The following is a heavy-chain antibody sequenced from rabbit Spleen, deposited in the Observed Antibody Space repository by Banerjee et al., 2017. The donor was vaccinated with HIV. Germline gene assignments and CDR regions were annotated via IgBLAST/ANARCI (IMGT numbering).Heavy chain of an antibody. J-gene: IGHJ4*01. D-gene: IGHD7-1*01. V-gene: IGHV1S40*01. CDR3: ARDLVTAIGWNFAL. CDR2: INIVTGKS. CDR1: GFSFSSSDY. Sequence: QSLEESGGGLVQPEGSLALTCKASGFSFSSSDYICWVRQAPGKGLEWITCINIVTGKSVYASWVSGRFIMSRTSSTTVTLQMTSLTAADTATYFCARDLVTAIGWNFALWGPGTLVTVS.